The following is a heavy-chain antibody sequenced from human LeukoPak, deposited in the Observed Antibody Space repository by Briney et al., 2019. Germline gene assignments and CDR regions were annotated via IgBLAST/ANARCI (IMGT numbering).Heavy chain of an antibody. V-gene: IGHV3-7*01. J-gene: IGHJ6*03. CDR2: VKQDGSEK. D-gene: IGHD2-2*01. CDR3: ARDSIVVVPAAIGYYYYMDV. Sequence: GGSLRLSCAASGFTFSDAWMTWVRQAPGKGLEWVANVKQDGSEKYYVDSVKGRFTISRDNAKNSLYLQMNSLRAEDTAVYYCARDSIVVVPAAIGYYYYMDVWGKGTTVTVSS. CDR1: GFTFSDAW.